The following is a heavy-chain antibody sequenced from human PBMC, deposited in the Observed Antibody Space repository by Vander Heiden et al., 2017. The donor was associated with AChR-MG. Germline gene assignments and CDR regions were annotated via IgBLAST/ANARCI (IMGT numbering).Heavy chain of an antibody. Sequence: QVQLVESGGGVVQPGRSLRPSCAAPGFTFSRYAMHWVRQAPGKGLEWVAVRSYDGSNKYYADSVKGRFTISRDNSKNTLYLQMNSLRAEDTAVYYCARDKRFGEDNYYYGMDVWGQGTTVTVSS. CDR3: ARDKRFGEDNYYYGMDV. D-gene: IGHD3-10*01. CDR2: RSYDGSNK. J-gene: IGHJ6*02. CDR1: GFTFSRYA. V-gene: IGHV3-30-3*01.